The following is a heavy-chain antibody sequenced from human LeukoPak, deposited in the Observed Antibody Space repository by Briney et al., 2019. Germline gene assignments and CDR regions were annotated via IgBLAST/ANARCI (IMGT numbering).Heavy chain of an antibody. CDR2: ISYDGSNK. CDR3: AKDPNYYDSSGYYASADY. CDR1: GFTFSSYG. V-gene: IGHV3-30*18. Sequence: PGGSLRPSCAASGFTFSSYGMHWVRQAPGKGLEWVAVISYDGSNKYYADSVKGRFTISRDNSKNTLYLQMNSLRAEDTAVYYCAKDPNYYDSSGYYASADYWGQGTLVTVSS. D-gene: IGHD3-22*01. J-gene: IGHJ4*02.